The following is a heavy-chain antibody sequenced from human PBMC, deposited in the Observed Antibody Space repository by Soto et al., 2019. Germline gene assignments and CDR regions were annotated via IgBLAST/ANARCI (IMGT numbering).Heavy chain of an antibody. J-gene: IGHJ6*02. Sequence: SETLSLTCTVSGGSISSYYWSWIRQPPGKGLEWIGYIYYSGSTNYNPSLKSRVTISVDTSKNQFSLKLSSVTAADTAVYYCARDRPLWFGELSSPPTPYYYYGMDVWGQGTTVTVSS. CDR2: IYYSGST. CDR1: GGSISSYY. CDR3: ARDRPLWFGELSSPPTPYYYYGMDV. V-gene: IGHV4-59*01. D-gene: IGHD3-10*01.